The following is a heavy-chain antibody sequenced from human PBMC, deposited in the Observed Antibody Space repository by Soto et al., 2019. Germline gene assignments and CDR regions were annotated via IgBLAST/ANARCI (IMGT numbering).Heavy chain of an antibody. V-gene: IGHV1-18*01. CDR3: ARHLGGQIVDY. CDR2: ISGYNGNT. Sequence: QVQLVQSGAEVKKPGASVKVSCKASGYTFTSYGISWVRQAPGQGLEWMGWISGYNGNTKYAQKLQGIVTTTTDPSTSTAYSELTSLTSADTAVYYCARHLGGQIVDYWGQRTLVTVSS. J-gene: IGHJ4*02. D-gene: IGHD1-26*01. CDR1: GYTFTSYG.